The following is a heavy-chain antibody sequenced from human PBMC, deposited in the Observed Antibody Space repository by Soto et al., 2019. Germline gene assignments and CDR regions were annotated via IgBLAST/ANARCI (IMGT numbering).Heavy chain of an antibody. V-gene: IGHV6-1*01. D-gene: IGHD1-1*01. CDR2: TYYRSKWNN. CDR3: ARNSWNAPPAFDF. CDR1: GNNVSTNSAG. Sequence: PSQTLSLTCVVSGNNVSTNSAGWNWIRQSPSRGLEWLGRTYYRSKWNNDYAASVKSRITVNPDKSKNQFSLHLNSVTPEDTGVCYCARNSWNAPPAFDFWGQGIQVTVSS. J-gene: IGHJ4*02.